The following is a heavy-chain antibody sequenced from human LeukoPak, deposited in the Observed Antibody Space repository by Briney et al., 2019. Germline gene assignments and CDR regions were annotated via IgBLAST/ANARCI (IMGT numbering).Heavy chain of an antibody. V-gene: IGHV3-21*01. J-gene: IGHJ6*03. Sequence: GGSLRLSCAASGFTFSSYSMNWFRQAPGKGLEWVSSISSSSSYIYYADSVKGRFTISRDNAKNSLYLQMNSLRAEDTAVYYCARDSIAANYYYMDVWGKGTTVTVSS. CDR1: GFTFSSYS. CDR3: ARDSIAANYYYMDV. D-gene: IGHD6-25*01. CDR2: ISSSSSYI.